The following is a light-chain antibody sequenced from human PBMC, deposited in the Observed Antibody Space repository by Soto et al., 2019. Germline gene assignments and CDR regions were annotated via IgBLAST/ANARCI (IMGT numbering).Light chain of an antibody. CDR2: GVS. CDR3: SSHTTSSALQV. CDR1: ISDFVIYNY. V-gene: IGLV2-14*01. Sequence: QSALTQPASVSGSSGQSITISCTGTISDFVIYNYVSWYQQHPGKAPKLMLYGVSNRPSGVSNRFSGSKSGNTASLTISGLQAEDEADYYCSSHTTSSALQVFGTGTKVTVL. J-gene: IGLJ1*01.